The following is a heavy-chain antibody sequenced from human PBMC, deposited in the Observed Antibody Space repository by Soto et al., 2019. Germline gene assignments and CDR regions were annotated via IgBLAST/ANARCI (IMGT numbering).Heavy chain of an antibody. CDR2: IYYSGST. V-gene: IGHV4-39*01. J-gene: IGHJ6*02. CDR1: GGSLSSSSYY. CDR3: ARRPSGCSGGSCYSEYYGMDV. Sequence: PSETLSLTCTVSGGSLSSSSYYWGWIRQPPGKGLEWIGGIYYSGSTYYNPSLKSRVTISVDTSKNQFSLKLSSVTAADTAVYYCARRPSGCSGGSCYSEYYGMDVWGQGTTVTVS. D-gene: IGHD2-15*01.